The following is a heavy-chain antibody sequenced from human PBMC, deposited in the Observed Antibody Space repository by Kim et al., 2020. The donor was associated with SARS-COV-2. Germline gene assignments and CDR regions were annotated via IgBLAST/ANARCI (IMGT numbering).Heavy chain of an antibody. CDR3: AKDPGGSRIIAASGSNWFDP. CDR1: GFTFSNYA. V-gene: IGHV3-23*01. J-gene: IGHJ5*02. CDR2: ISGGGGTT. D-gene: IGHD6-13*01. Sequence: GGSLRLSCAASGFTFSNYAMSWVRQAPGKGLEWVSDISGGGGTTSYTASVKGRFTISRDNSRNTLYLQMNSLRAEDTAIYYCAKDPGGSRIIAASGSNWFDPWGQGTLVTVSS.